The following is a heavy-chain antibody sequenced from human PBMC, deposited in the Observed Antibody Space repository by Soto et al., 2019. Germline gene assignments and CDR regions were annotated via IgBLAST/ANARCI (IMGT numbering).Heavy chain of an antibody. V-gene: IGHV4-39*01. Sequence: LSLTCTVSGGSISSSSYYWGWIRQPPGKGLEWIGSIYYSGSTYYNPSLKSRVTISVDTSKNQSSLKLSSVTAADTAVYYCARQVVHEHIVVVTAIGWFDPWGQGTLVTVSS. CDR3: ARQVVHEHIVVVTAIGWFDP. J-gene: IGHJ5*02. CDR2: IYYSGST. CDR1: GGSISSSSYY. D-gene: IGHD2-21*02.